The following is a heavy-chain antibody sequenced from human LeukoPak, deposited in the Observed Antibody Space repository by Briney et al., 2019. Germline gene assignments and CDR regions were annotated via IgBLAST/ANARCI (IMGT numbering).Heavy chain of an antibody. CDR1: GFTFSNAY. J-gene: IGHJ4*02. CDR2: IKPKTDGETT. D-gene: IGHD2-21*01. V-gene: IGHV3-15*07. Sequence: GGSLRLSCAASGFTFSNAYMNWVRQAPGKGPEWVGRIKPKTDGETTEYAAPVKGRFSISRDDSKNMLYLQMNSLKTEDTAVYYCITPLPYSAQGGQGTLVTVSS. CDR3: ITPLPYSAQ.